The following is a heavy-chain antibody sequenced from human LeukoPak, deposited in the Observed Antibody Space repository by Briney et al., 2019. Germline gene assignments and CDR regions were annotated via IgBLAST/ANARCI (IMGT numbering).Heavy chain of an antibody. D-gene: IGHD1-26*01. CDR2: INPNSGGT. Sequence: GASVKVSCKASGYTFTGYYMHWVRQAPGQGLEWMGWINPNSGGTNYAQKFQGRVTMTRDTSISTAYMELSRLTSDDAAVYYCAREGDSGSYYSFDYWGQGTLVTVSS. CDR1: GYTFTGYY. J-gene: IGHJ4*02. CDR3: AREGDSGSYYSFDY. V-gene: IGHV1-2*02.